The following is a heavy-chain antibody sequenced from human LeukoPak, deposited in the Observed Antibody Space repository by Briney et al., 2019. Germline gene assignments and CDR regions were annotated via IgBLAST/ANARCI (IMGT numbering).Heavy chain of an antibody. V-gene: IGHV1-18*01. CDR3: ARVVLGSGSSYYYYMDV. Sequence: ASVKVSCKASGYTFTSYGISWVRQAPGQGLEWMGWISAYNGNTNYAQKLQGRVTMTTDTSTSTAYMELRSLRSDDTAVYYCARVVLGSGSSYYYYMDVWGKGTTVTISS. D-gene: IGHD3-10*01. CDR1: GYTFTSYG. CDR2: ISAYNGNT. J-gene: IGHJ6*03.